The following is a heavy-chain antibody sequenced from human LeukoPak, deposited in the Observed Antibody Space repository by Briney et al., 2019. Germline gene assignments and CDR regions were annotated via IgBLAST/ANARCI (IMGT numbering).Heavy chain of an antibody. CDR2: INHSGST. V-gene: IGHV4-34*01. J-gene: IGHJ5*02. Sequence: SETLSLTCAVYGGSFSSYYWSWIRQPPGKGLEWIGEINHSGSTNYNPSLKSRVTISVDASKNQFSLKLSSVTAADTAVYYCARGSSGRNWFDPWGQGTLVTVSS. CDR1: GGSFSSYY. D-gene: IGHD3-22*01. CDR3: ARGSSGRNWFDP.